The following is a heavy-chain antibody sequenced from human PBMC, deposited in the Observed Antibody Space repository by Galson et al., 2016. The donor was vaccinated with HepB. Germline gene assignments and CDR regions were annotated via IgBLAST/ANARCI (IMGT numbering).Heavy chain of an antibody. D-gene: IGHD3-16*01. CDR1: GFTFSSYA. J-gene: IGHJ6*02. V-gene: IGHV3-30*03. CDR2: VSFDGHSQ. Sequence: SLRLSCAASGFTFSSYAMSWVRQAPGKGLKWVAVVSFDGHSQYYADSVKGRFTISRDISANTLSLQMNSLKTEDTAMYYCARQGLPGTIDVWGQGTTVTVSS. CDR3: ARQGLPGTIDV.